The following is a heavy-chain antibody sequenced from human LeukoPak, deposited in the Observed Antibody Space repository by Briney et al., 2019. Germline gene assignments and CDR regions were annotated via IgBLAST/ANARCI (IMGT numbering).Heavy chain of an antibody. CDR1: GFTFSSYG. D-gene: IGHD6-6*01. J-gene: IGHJ4*02. Sequence: PGGSLRLSCAASGFTFSSYGMHWVRQAPGKGLEWVAVISYDGSNKYYADSVKGRFTISRDTSKNTLYLQMNSMRAEDTAVYYCARVGESSPSLYFDYWGQGTLVTVSS. CDR2: ISYDGSNK. V-gene: IGHV3-30*03. CDR3: ARVGESSPSLYFDY.